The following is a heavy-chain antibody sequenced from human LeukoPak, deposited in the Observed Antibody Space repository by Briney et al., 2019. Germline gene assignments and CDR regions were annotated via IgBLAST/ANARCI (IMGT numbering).Heavy chain of an antibody. V-gene: IGHV1-2*02. CDR3: ARDQAVAATYWFDP. CDR1: GYTFTGYY. J-gene: IGHJ5*02. Sequence: ASVKVSCKASGYTFTGYYMHWVRQAPGQGLEWMGWINPNSGGTNYAQKFQGRVTMTRDTSISTAYMELSRLRSEDTAVYYCARDQAVAATYWFDPWGQGTLVTVSS. CDR2: INPNSGGT. D-gene: IGHD2-15*01.